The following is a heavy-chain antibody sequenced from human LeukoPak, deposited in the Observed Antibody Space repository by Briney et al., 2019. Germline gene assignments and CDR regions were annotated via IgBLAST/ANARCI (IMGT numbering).Heavy chain of an antibody. D-gene: IGHD5-18*01. CDR3: ARAERGYSFYYYYMDV. J-gene: IGHJ6*03. V-gene: IGHV3-7*01. CDR2: VKHDGSEK. Sequence: GGSLRLSCAASGFTFSTYWMTWVRQAPGTGLEWGANVKHDGSEKYYVDSVKGRFTIYRDNAKNSLYLQMHSLRAEDTAVYYCARAERGYSFYYYYMDVWGKGTTVTVSS. CDR1: GFTFSTYW.